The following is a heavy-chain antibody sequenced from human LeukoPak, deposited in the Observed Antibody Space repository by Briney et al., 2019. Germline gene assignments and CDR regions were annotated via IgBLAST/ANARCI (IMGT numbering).Heavy chain of an antibody. Sequence: SETLSLTCTVSGGSICSYYWSWIRQPPGKGLEWIGYIYYSGSTNYNPSLKSRVTISVDTSKDNFSLKLSSVTAADTAVYYCARYIWGSYPTFEDYWGQGTLVTVSS. CDR1: GGSICSYY. J-gene: IGHJ4*02. CDR2: IYYSGST. V-gene: IGHV4-59*01. CDR3: ARYIWGSYPTFEDY. D-gene: IGHD3-16*02.